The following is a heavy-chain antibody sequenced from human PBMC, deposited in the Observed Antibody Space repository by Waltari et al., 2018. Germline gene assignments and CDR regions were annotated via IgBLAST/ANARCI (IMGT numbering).Heavy chain of an antibody. Sequence: EVQLVESGGGLVQPGRSLRLSCAASGFTFDDYAMHWVRQAPGKGLEWVSGISWNSGSIGYADSLKGRFTISRDNAKNSLYLQMNSLRAEDTALYYCAKAYYDSDAFDIWGQGTMVTVSS. J-gene: IGHJ3*02. CDR1: GFTFDDYA. CDR3: AKAYYDSDAFDI. D-gene: IGHD3-3*01. CDR2: ISWNSGSI. V-gene: IGHV3-9*01.